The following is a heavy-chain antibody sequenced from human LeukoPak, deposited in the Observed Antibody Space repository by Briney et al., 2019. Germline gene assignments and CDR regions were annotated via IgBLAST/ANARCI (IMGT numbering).Heavy chain of an antibody. CDR3: ARISGDSLFDY. Sequence: SETLSLTCTVSGGSISSGGYYWSWIRQPPGKGLEWIGYIYHSGSTYYNPSLKSRVTISVDRSKNQFSLKLSSVTAADTAVYYCARISGDSLFDYWGQGTLVTVSS. CDR1: GGSISSGGYY. CDR2: IYHSGST. V-gene: IGHV4-30-2*01. J-gene: IGHJ4*02. D-gene: IGHD7-27*01.